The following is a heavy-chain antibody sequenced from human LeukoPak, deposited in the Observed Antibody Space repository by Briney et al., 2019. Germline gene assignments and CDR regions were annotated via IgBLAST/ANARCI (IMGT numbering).Heavy chain of an antibody. D-gene: IGHD4-23*01. J-gene: IGHJ3*02. CDR1: GGSISSSNW. V-gene: IGHV4-4*02. Sequence: PSGTLSLTCAVSGGSISSSNWWSWVRQPPGKGLEWIGEIYHSGSTNYNPSLKSRVTISVDKSKNQFSLKLSSVTAADTAVYYCARSLTDLYGGSTATPFDIWGQGTMVTVSS. CDR3: ARSLTDLYGGSTATPFDI. CDR2: IYHSGST.